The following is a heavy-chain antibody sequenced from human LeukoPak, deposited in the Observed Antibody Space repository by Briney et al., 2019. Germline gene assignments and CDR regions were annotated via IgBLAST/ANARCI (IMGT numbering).Heavy chain of an antibody. Sequence: GGSLRLTCAASGFAFSSYATHWVRQAPGKGLEWVAVISYDGSNKYYADSVKGRFTISRDNSKNTLYLQMSSLRAEDTAVYYCADVAARTFDYWGQGTLVTVSS. V-gene: IGHV3-30-3*01. CDR3: ADVAARTFDY. D-gene: IGHD6-6*01. CDR2: ISYDGSNK. CDR1: GFAFSSYA. J-gene: IGHJ4*02.